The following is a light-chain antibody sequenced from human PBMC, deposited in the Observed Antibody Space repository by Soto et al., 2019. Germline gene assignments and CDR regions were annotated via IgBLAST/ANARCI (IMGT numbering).Light chain of an antibody. CDR2: AAS. Sequence: DIQMTQSPSSVSASVGDRVTITCRASQGISSWSAWPQQKPGKAPKLLIYAASSLQSEVPSRFNGSGSGTDFTLNISSLQPEDFATYYCQQANSFPLTFGGGTKVEIK. CDR1: QGISSW. CDR3: QQANSFPLT. J-gene: IGKJ4*01. V-gene: IGKV1-12*01.